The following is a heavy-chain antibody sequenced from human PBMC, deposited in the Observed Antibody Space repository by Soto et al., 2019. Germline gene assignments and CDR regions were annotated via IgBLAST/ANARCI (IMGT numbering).Heavy chain of an antibody. J-gene: IGHJ3*01. CDR2: IERDDDDK. D-gene: IGHD1-1*01. CDR1: GFSLTSPGMC. V-gene: IGHV2-70*13. CDR3: ARFRRGPRRFNGMNG. Sequence: SGPPLINPTETIPLTCPFSGFSLTSPGMCVRWIRQSPGKALEWLALIERDDDDKYYSTSLKTRLTISKDTRKNQVVLTMANMEPADTATYYCARFRRGPRRFNGMNGGGQGTTVTVSS.